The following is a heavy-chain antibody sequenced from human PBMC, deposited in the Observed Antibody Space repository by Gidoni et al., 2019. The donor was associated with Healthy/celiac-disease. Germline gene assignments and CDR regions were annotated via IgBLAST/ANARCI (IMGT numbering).Heavy chain of an antibody. CDR2: INPNSGGT. CDR3: ARDQDVYDYVWGSFDY. V-gene: IGHV1-2*02. CDR1: GYTFTGYY. J-gene: IGHJ4*02. Sequence: QVQLVQSGAEVKKPGASVKVSCKASGYTFTGYYMHWVRQAPGQGLEWMGWINPNSGGTNYAQKFQGRVTMTRDTSISTAYMELSRLRSDDTAVYYCARDQDVYDYVWGSFDYWGQGTLVTVSS. D-gene: IGHD3-16*01.